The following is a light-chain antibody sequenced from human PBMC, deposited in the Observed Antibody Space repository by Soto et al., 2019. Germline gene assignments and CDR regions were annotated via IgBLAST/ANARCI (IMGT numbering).Light chain of an antibody. CDR3: QQYNSYSPWT. V-gene: IGKV1-5*01. CDR1: QSISNW. CDR2: DAS. Sequence: DIQMTQSPSTLSASVGDRVTITCRASQSISNWLAWYQQKPGKAPNLLIFDASSLESGVPSRFSGSGSGTEFTLTISSLQPDDFGTYYCQQYNSYSPWTFGQGTKVEIK. J-gene: IGKJ1*01.